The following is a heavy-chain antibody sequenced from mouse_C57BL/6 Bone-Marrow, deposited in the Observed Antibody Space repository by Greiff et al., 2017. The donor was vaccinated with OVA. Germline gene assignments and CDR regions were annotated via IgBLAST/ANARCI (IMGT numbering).Heavy chain of an antibody. Sequence: EVQLQQSGPELVKPGASVKISCKASGYSFTDYNMHWVKQSNGKSLEWIGVINPNNGTTSYNQKFKGKATLTVDQSSSTAYMQLNSLTSEDSAGYSGARRGRGWYFDVWGTGTTVTVSS. D-gene: IGHD3-3*01. CDR2: INPNNGTT. CDR1: GYSFTDYN. J-gene: IGHJ1*03. V-gene: IGHV1-39*01. CDR3: ARRGRGWYFDV.